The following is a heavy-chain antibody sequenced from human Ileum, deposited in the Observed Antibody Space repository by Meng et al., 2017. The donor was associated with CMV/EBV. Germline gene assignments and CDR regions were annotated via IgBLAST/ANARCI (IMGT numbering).Heavy chain of an antibody. D-gene: IGHD1-26*01. CDR1: GFSVSSND. J-gene: IGHJ4*02. Sequence: GGSLRLSCAASGFSVSSNDMSWVRQAPGKGLEWVSVIYSGGTTYYADSVKGRITISRDNSKNTLNLQMNSLRAEDTAVYYCATTILSGSYFDYWGQGTLVTVSS. CDR3: ATTILSGSYFDY. CDR2: IYSGGTT. V-gene: IGHV3-53*01.